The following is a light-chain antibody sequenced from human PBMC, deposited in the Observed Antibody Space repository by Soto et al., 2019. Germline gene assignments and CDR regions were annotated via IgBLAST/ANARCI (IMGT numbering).Light chain of an antibody. CDR3: QKYGGMPIN. V-gene: IGKV3-20*01. CDR1: QSVSSD. J-gene: IGKJ4*01. Sequence: EIVWTQSPGTLSFSPVERANFSCRASQSVSSDLAWYQQKPGQPPRLVMYAASTRATGIPDRFWGGGSGTDFTLTIEKLEPEDFAVYYCQKYGGMPINCGGGNKGAIK. CDR2: AAS.